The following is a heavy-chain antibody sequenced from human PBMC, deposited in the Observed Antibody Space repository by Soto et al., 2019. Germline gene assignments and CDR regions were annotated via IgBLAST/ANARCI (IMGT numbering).Heavy chain of an antibody. Sequence: EVQLLESGGGLVQPGGSLRLSCAASGFTFSSYAMSWVHQAPGKGLEWVSAISGSGGSTYYADSVKGRFTISRDNSKNTLYLQMNSLRAEDTAVYYCAKDGVAVAAEGYAFDIWGQGTMVTVSS. CDR2: ISGSGGST. J-gene: IGHJ3*02. V-gene: IGHV3-23*01. CDR1: GFTFSSYA. D-gene: IGHD6-19*01. CDR3: AKDGVAVAAEGYAFDI.